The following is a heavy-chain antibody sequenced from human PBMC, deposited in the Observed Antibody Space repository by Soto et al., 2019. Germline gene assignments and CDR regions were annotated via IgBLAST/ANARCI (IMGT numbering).Heavy chain of an antibody. J-gene: IGHJ4*02. V-gene: IGHV3-21*01. CDR3: AANDYGGQLDY. Sequence: GGSLRLSGGASGFTFSTYNVNCVRQAPGKGLEWVSSISGSSIHIYYADSVKGRFTISRDNAKNSLYLQMNSLRAEDTAVYYCAANDYGGQLDYWGQGALVTVSS. D-gene: IGHD4-17*01. CDR2: ISGSSIHI. CDR1: GFTFSTYN.